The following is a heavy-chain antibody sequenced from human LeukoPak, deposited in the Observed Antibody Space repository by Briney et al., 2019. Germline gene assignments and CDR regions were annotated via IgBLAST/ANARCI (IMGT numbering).Heavy chain of an antibody. CDR2: INPSGGST. CDR3: ARAHPSRQAYCGGACYGYFDL. D-gene: IGHD2-21*02. CDR1: GYTFTICY. Sequence: ASENVSCTASGYTFTICYMHWVRQAPGQGLEWMGVINPSGGSTSYAQKLQGRVTMTGQTSTSTVNMAPSSLTSEDTAVYSCARAHPSRQAYCGGACYGYFDLWGRGTLVTVSS. V-gene: IGHV1-46*01. J-gene: IGHJ2*01.